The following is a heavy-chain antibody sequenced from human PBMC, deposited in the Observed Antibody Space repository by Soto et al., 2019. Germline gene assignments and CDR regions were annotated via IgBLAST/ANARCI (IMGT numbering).Heavy chain of an antibody. CDR1: GFSLSTSGMG. V-gene: IGHV2-5*02. J-gene: IGHJ3*01. D-gene: IGHD2-8*02. CDR2: IYWDVEK. Sequence: QITLKESGPTLVKPTQTLTLTCTFSGFSLSTSGMGVGWIRQPPGKALEWLAVIYWDVEKRYSPSLKSRLTITKDTSKRHVVLTMTNMDPVDTATYFCAHRPPGGAFDVWGQGTMVTVSS. CDR3: AHRPPGGAFDV.